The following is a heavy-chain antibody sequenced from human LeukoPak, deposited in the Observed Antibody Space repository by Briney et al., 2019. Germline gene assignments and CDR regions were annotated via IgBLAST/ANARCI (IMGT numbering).Heavy chain of an antibody. CDR2: IYTSGST. D-gene: IGHD3-3*01. CDR3: ARSSYYDFWSGAYYFDY. Sequence: SETLSLTCTVSGGSISSYYWSWIRQPAGKGLEWIGRIYTSGSTNYNPSLKSRVTMSVDTSKNRFSLKLSSVTAADTAVYYCARSSYYDFWSGAYYFDYWGQGTLVTVSS. J-gene: IGHJ4*02. CDR1: GGSISSYY. V-gene: IGHV4-4*07.